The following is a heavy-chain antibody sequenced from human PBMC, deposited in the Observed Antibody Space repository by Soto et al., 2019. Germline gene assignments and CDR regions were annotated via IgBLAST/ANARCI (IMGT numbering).Heavy chain of an antibody. J-gene: IGHJ4*02. V-gene: IGHV4-61*08. CDR2: IYYNGST. Sequence: SETLSLTCTVSGGSVSGGAYYWTWIRQPPGKGLEWIGYIYYNGSTTYNPSLKSRVTISIDTSKNQFSLKLTSVTAADTAVYYCASYRGALYFESWGPGILVTVSS. CDR1: GGSVSGGAYY. D-gene: IGHD3-16*01. CDR3: ASYRGALYFES.